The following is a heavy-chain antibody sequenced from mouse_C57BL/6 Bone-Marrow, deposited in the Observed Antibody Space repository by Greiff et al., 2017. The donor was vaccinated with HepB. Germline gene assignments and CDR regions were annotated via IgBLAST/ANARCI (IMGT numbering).Heavy chain of an antibody. CDR2: IYPGGGYT. V-gene: IGHV1-63*01. CDR3: ARGYYGSSYWYFDV. Sequence: QVQLQQSGAELVRPGTSVKMSCKASGYTFTNYWIGWAKQRPGHGLEWIGDIYPGGGYTNYNEKFKGKATLTANKSSSTAYMQCSSLTSEDSAIYYCARGYYGSSYWYFDVWGTGTTVTVSS. D-gene: IGHD1-1*01. J-gene: IGHJ1*03. CDR1: GYTFTNYW.